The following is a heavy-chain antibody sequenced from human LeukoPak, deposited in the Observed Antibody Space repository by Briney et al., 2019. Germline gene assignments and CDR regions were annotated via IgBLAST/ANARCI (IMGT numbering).Heavy chain of an antibody. CDR1: GYTFTSYY. CDR3: ARVYGSGSYYYNWFDP. V-gene: IGHV1-46*01. J-gene: IGHJ5*02. Sequence: ASVKVSCKASGYTFTSYYMHWVRQTPGQGLEWMGIINPSGGSTTYVQRFQGRVTMTRDTSTSIVYMELSSLRSEDTAVYYCARVYGSGSYYYNWFDPWGQGTLVTVSS. D-gene: IGHD3-10*01. CDR2: INPSGGST.